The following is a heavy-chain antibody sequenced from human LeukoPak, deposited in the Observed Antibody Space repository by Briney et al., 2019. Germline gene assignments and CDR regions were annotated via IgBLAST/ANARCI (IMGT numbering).Heavy chain of an antibody. Sequence: QPGGSLRLSCAASGFTLSSYGMSWVRQAPGKGLDWVSYISSSGSTIYYADSVKGRFTISRGNAKNSLYLQMNSLRAEDTAVYYCAELGITMIGGVWGKGTTVTISS. CDR2: ISSSGSTI. CDR3: AELGITMIGGV. CDR1: GFTLSSYG. D-gene: IGHD3-10*02. V-gene: IGHV3-48*04. J-gene: IGHJ6*04.